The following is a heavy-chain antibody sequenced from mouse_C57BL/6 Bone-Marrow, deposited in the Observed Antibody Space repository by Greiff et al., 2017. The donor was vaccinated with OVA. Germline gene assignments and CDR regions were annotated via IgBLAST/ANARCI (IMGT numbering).Heavy chain of an antibody. J-gene: IGHJ3*01. CDR3: TRDYGAWCAY. Sequence: VQLKQSGAELVRPGASVKLSCTASGFNIKDDYMHWVKQRPEQGLEWIGWIDPENGDTEYASKFQGKATITADTSSNTAYLQLSSLTSEDTAVYYCTRDYGAWCAYWGQGTLVTVSA. V-gene: IGHV14-4*01. CDR2: IDPENGDT. D-gene: IGHD1-1*01. CDR1: GFNIKDDY.